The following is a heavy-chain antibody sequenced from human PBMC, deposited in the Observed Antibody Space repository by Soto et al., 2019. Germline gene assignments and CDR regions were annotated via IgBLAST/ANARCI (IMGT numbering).Heavy chain of an antibody. Sequence: QVQLVQSGAEVRQPASSVKVSCKTSGGTFSSYAISWVRQAPGQGLEWMGGIVPIVDTSTYAQKFQGRVTITADASTSTVYMELSSLRSDDTDVYYCVSVVSIPGYPDNWGQGTLVTVSS. CDR3: VSVVSIPGYPDN. V-gene: IGHV1-69*12. J-gene: IGHJ4*02. CDR2: IVPIVDTS. CDR1: GGTFSSYA. D-gene: IGHD5-12*01.